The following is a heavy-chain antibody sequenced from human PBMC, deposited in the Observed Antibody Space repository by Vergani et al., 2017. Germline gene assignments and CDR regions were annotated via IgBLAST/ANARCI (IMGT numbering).Heavy chain of an antibody. D-gene: IGHD2-2*01. J-gene: IGHJ6*02. CDR2: IIPIFGTT. Sequence: QVHLVQSGAEVKKPWSSVKVSCQASGDRFSGYAFNWVRQSPGQGLEWMGGIIPIFGTTNYAQKFQGRVTITADESKSTAYMELSSLRSEDTAVYYCARDGGGVVVPAARLHYYYGMDVWGQGTTVTVSS. CDR1: GDRFSGYA. CDR3: ARDGGGVVVPAARLHYYYGMDV. V-gene: IGHV1-69*12.